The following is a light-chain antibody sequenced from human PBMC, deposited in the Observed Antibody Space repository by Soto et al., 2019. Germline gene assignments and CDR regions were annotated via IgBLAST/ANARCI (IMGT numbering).Light chain of an antibody. CDR3: QQSYSTPLT. V-gene: IGKV1-39*01. CDR2: AAS. Sequence: DIPMTQSPSSLSASVGDRFTITCRASQSISSYLNWYQQKPGKAPKLLIYAASSLQSGVPSRFSGSGSGTDFTLTISSLQPEDFATYYCQQSYSTPLTFGGGTKVDI. CDR1: QSISSY. J-gene: IGKJ4*01.